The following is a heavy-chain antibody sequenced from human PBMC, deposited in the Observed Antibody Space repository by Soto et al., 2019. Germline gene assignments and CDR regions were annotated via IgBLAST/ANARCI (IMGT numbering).Heavy chain of an antibody. J-gene: IGHJ5*02. Sequence: QVQLVPAGAEGKRPGSSVKLSCKASGGTFTYYGISWVRQAPGQGLEWMGGIIPIIGTATYAQKFQGRLTITADHSTSTAYMELSSLGSADTALYYCARDLGTTIAGPPRRETYGWLDPWGQGTLVTVSS. CDR1: GGTFTYYG. CDR2: IIPIIGTA. CDR3: ARDLGTTIAGPPRRETYGWLDP. V-gene: IGHV1-69*01. D-gene: IGHD6-13*01.